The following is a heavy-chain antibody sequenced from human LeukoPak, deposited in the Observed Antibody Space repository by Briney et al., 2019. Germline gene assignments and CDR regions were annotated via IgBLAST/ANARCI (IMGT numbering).Heavy chain of an antibody. D-gene: IGHD3-9*01. Sequence: PSETLSLTCTVSGGSISSYYWSWIRQPPGKGLEWIGYIYYSGSTYYNPSLKSRVTISVDTSKNQFSLKLSSVTAADTAVYYCARESPDDILTGFFDYWGQGTLVTVSS. CDR1: GGSISSYY. CDR3: ARESPDDILTGFFDY. J-gene: IGHJ4*02. V-gene: IGHV4-59*06. CDR2: IYYSGST.